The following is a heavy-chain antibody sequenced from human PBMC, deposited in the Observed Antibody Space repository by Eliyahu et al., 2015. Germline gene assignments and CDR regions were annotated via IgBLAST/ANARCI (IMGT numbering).Heavy chain of an antibody. CDR2: SSAYNGNT. D-gene: IGHD3-3*01. V-gene: IGHV1-18*04. CDR1: GYTFTSYG. Sequence: QVQLVQSGAEVKKXGASVKVSCKAXGYTFTSYGXXXVRQAPGQGLEWMGWSSAYNGNTNYAQKLQGRVTMTTDTSTSTAYMELRSLRSDDTAVYYCARDPAADYDFWSGKYYYYYMDVWGKGTTVTVSS. J-gene: IGHJ6*03. CDR3: ARDPAADYDFWSGKYYYYYMDV.